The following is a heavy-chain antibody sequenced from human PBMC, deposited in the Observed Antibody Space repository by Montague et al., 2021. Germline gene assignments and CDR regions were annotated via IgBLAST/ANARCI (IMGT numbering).Heavy chain of an antibody. CDR3: AREWGGFDF. V-gene: IGHV4-59*01. D-gene: IGHD1-26*01. Sequence: SETLSLTCTVSGDSMNTYIWNWIRQPPGKGLEWTGYIYSSWNTNXNPSLKSRVTISVDTSGHQFSLEVSSVTAADTAMYYCAREWGGFDFWGHGTMVTVSS. CDR2: IYSSWNT. J-gene: IGHJ3*01. CDR1: GDSMNTYI.